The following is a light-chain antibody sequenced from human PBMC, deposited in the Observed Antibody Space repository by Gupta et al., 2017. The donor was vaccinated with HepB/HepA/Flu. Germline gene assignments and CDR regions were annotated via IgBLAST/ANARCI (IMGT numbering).Light chain of an antibody. CDR2: GAS. Sequence: EIVITQYPATLPVSHGQRLALFCRASQTVHINLAWIQQRPGQAPRVLFYGASTRATGVPARFIGSGSRTEFTLTITRLHSEDVAVYFCQQYNNWPWTFGQGTKVEI. V-gene: IGKV3-15*01. J-gene: IGKJ1*01. CDR1: QTVHIN. CDR3: QQYNNWPWT.